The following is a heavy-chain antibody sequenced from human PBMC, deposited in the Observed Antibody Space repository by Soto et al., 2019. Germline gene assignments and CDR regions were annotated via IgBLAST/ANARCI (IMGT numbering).Heavy chain of an antibody. CDR1: GFTFSNYN. CDR3: ARWAYYDFWSGYYPTAGYINYGMDV. J-gene: IGHJ6*02. Sequence: QVQLVESGGGVVQPGRSLRLSCAASGFTFSNYNMNWVRQAPGKGLEWVAVISYDGSNKYYADSVKGRFTISRDNSKNTLYLQMNSLRAEDTAVYYCARWAYYDFWSGYYPTAGYINYGMDVWGQGTTVTVSS. CDR2: ISYDGSNK. V-gene: IGHV3-30-3*01. D-gene: IGHD3-3*01.